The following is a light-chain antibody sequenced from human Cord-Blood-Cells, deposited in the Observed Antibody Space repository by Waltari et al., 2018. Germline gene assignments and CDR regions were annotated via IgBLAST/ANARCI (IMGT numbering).Light chain of an antibody. V-gene: IGKV1-39*01. J-gene: IGKJ5*01. CDR3: QQSYSTPIT. Sequence: DIQMTQSPSSLSASVGDRVTTTCRASQSISSYLNWYQQKPGKAPKLLTYAASSLQSGVPSRFSGSGSGTDFTLTISRLQPEDFSTYYCQQSYSTPITFGQGTRLEIK. CDR1: QSISSY. CDR2: AAS.